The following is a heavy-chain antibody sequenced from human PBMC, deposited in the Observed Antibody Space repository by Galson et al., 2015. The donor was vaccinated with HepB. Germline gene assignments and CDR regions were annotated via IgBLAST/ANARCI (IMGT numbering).Heavy chain of an antibody. CDR1: GFTFSSYA. D-gene: IGHD2-21*02. J-gene: IGHJ6*02. CDR3: AKPSDNYYYYYGMDV. V-gene: IGHV3-23*01. Sequence: SLRLSCAASGFTFSSYAMSWVRQAPGKGLEWVSAISGYGDNTYYADSVRGRFTISRDNSKNTLYLQMNSLRAEDTAVYYCAKPSDNYYYYYGMDVWGQGTTATVSS. CDR2: ISGYGDNT.